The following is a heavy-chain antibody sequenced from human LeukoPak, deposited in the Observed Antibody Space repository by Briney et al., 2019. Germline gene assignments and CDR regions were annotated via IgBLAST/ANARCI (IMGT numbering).Heavy chain of an antibody. CDR3: ARDRTYSGSYFDY. V-gene: IGHV3-21*01. J-gene: IGHJ4*02. D-gene: IGHD1-26*01. CDR1: GFTFSSYR. Sequence: GGSLRLSCAASGFTFSSYRMNWVRQAPGKGLEWVSSISSSSSYIYYADSVKGRFTISRDNAKNSLYLQMNSLRAEDTAVYYCARDRTYSGSYFDYWGQGTLVTVSS. CDR2: ISSSSSYI.